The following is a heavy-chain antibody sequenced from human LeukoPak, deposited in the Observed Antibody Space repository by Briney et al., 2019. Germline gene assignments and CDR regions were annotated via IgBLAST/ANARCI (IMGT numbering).Heavy chain of an antibody. J-gene: IGHJ3*01. CDR1: GYTFTSYD. D-gene: IGHD2-15*01. CDR3: TRGLVVLSATSWAFDL. Sequence: ASVKVSCKASGYTFTSYDINWVRQATGQGGECMWWMNPNSGNTGYAQKFQARVSMTRNTSISTAYMELSSLRSEDTAVYYCTRGLVVLSATSWAFDLWGHGTMVTVSS. V-gene: IGHV1-8*01. CDR2: MNPNSGNT.